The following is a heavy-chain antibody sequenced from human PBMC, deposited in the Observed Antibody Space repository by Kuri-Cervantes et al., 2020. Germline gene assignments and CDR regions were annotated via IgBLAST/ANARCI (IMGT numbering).Heavy chain of an antibody. CDR1: GGSFSGYY. V-gene: IGHV4-34*01. J-gene: IGHJ4*02. CDR2: INHSGST. CDR3: ARRGGPYYYDSSGYRGSLYRGVFYGY. D-gene: IGHD3-22*01. Sequence: SETLSLTCAVYGGSFSGYYWSWIRQPPGKGLEWIGEINHSGSTNYNPSLKSRVTISVDTSKNQFSLKLSSVTAADTAVYYCARRGGPYYYDSSGYRGSLYRGVFYGYWGQGTLVTVSS.